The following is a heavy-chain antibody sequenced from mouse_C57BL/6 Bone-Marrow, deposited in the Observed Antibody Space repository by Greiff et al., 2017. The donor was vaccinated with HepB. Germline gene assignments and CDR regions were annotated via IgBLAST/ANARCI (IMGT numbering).Heavy chain of an antibody. CDR1: GISITTGNYR. V-gene: IGHV3-5*01. CDR3: ARGQANWDPYFDV. CDR2: IYYSGTI. D-gene: IGHD4-1*01. J-gene: IGHJ1*03. Sequence: DVQLQESGPGLVKPSQTVFLTCTVTGISITTGNYRWSWIRQFPGNKLEWIGYIYYSGTITYNPSLTSRTTITRDTPKNQFFLEMNSLTAEDTATYYCARGQANWDPYFDVWGTGTTVTVSS.